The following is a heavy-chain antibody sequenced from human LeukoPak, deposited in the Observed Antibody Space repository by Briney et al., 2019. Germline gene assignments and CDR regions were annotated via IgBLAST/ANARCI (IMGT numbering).Heavy chain of an antibody. Sequence: PSETLSLTCTVSGGSISSSSYYWGWIRQPPGKGLEWIGSIYYSGSTYYNPSLKGRVTISVDTSKNQYSLKLSSVTAADTAVYYCARCIAAAGRTPDAFDIWGQGTMVTVSS. CDR3: ARCIAAAGRTPDAFDI. D-gene: IGHD6-13*01. CDR2: IYYSGST. V-gene: IGHV4-39*01. J-gene: IGHJ3*02. CDR1: GGSISSSSYY.